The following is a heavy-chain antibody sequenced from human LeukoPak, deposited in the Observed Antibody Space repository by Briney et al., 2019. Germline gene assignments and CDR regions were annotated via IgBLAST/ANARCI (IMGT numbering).Heavy chain of an antibody. CDR2: IYYSGST. J-gene: IGHJ2*01. D-gene: IGHD6-13*01. CDR3: ARLYGAAGYWYFDL. V-gene: IGHV4-59*08. CDR1: GGSISSYY. Sequence: PSETLSLTCTVSGGSISSYYWSWIRQPPAKGLEWIGYIYYSGSTNYNPSLQSRVTISVDTSKNQFSLKLSSVTAADTAVYYCARLYGAAGYWYFDLWGRGTLVTVSS.